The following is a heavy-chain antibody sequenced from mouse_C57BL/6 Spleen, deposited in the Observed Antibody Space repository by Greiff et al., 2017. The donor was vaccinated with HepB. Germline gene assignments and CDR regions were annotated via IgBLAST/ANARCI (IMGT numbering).Heavy chain of an antibody. CDR3: ARRNILHYFDY. CDR2: ISSGSSTI. V-gene: IGHV5-17*01. J-gene: IGHJ2*01. Sequence: EVKLVESGGGLVKPGGSLKLSCAASGFTFSDCGMHWVRQAPEKGLEWVAYISSGSSTIYYADTVKGRFTISRDNAKNTLFLQMTSLRSEDTAMYYCARRNILHYFDYWGQGTTLTVSS. CDR1: GFTFSDCG. D-gene: IGHD1-3*01.